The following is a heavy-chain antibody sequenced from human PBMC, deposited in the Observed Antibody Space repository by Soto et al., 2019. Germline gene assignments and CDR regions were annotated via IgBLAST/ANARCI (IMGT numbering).Heavy chain of an antibody. CDR1: GGSISSGDYY. J-gene: IGHJ6*02. V-gene: IGHV4-30-4*01. Sequence: PSETLSLTCTVSGGSISSGDYYWSWIRQPPGKGLEWIGYIYYSGSTYYNPSLKSRVTISVDTSKNQFSLKLSSVTAADTAVYYCARDRVDYYDSSGRTTGMDVWGRGTTVTVSS. D-gene: IGHD3-22*01. CDR3: ARDRVDYYDSSGRTTGMDV. CDR2: IYYSGST.